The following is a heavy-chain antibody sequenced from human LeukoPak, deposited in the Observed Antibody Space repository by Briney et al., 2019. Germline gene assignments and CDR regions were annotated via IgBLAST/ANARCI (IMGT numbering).Heavy chain of an antibody. CDR1: GFPFSVSW. Sequence: GGSLRLSCVASGFPFSVSWMHWVRQTPGKGLVWVSLIRSDGTITNSADSVKGQFITSRDNTKNTVYLQMNSLRAEDTGIYYCVKDHFYSMEVWGQGTTVTVTS. CDR3: VKDHFYSMEV. J-gene: IGHJ6*02. CDR2: IRSDGTIT. D-gene: IGHD2-15*01. V-gene: IGHV3-74*01.